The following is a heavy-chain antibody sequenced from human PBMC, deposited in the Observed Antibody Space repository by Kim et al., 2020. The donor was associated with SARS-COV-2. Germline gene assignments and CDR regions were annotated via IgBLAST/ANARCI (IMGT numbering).Heavy chain of an antibody. CDR2: VRAYRDYA. CDR1: GYTFTTHYG. CDR3: VRHGGGDDY. J-gene: IGHJ4*02. D-gene: IGHD3-10*01. V-gene: IGHV1-18*01. Sequence: ASVKVSCKASGYTFTTHYGISWVRQAPGQGLEWMTWVRAYRDYAEYAQKFQGRVTMTTDTSTNTAYMELRSLRSDDTALYYCVRHGGGDDYWGQGTLVTV.